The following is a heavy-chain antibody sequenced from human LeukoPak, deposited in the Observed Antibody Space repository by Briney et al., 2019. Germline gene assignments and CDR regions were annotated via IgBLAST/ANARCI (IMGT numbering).Heavy chain of an antibody. CDR1: GFPFSSYW. J-gene: IGHJ4*02. CDR2: INSDGSNT. D-gene: IGHD6-19*01. Sequence: GGSLRLSCVASGFPFSSYWVHWVRQVTGKGLVWVSRINSDGSNTVYADSVKGRFAISRDNAKNTLYLQMNSLRAEDTAVYYCVRTTGWPDCWGQGTLVTVSS. V-gene: IGHV3-74*01. CDR3: VRTTGWPDC.